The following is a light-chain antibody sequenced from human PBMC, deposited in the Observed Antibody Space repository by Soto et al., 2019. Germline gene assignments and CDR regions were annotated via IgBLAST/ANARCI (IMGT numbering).Light chain of an antibody. Sequence: EIVMTQSPATLSVSPGERATLSCRASQSASNNLAWYQPKPGQAPRLLMYGASTRDTGVPARFSGSGSGTEFSLTIRSLQSEDFAVYYCQQYNAWPRTFGQGTKVEIK. V-gene: IGKV3-15*01. CDR3: QQYNAWPRT. CDR1: QSASNN. CDR2: GAS. J-gene: IGKJ1*01.